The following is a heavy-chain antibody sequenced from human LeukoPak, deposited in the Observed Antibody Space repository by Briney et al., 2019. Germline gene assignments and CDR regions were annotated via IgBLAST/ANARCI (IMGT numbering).Heavy chain of an antibody. Sequence: GRSLRLPCAASGFTFSSYGMHWVRQAPGKGLEWVAVIWYDGSNKYYADSVKGRFTISRDNSKNTLYLQMNSLRAEDTAVYYCARDPRSVAVAGTGDYWGQGTLVTVSS. J-gene: IGHJ4*02. CDR3: ARDPRSVAVAGTGDY. V-gene: IGHV3-33*01. D-gene: IGHD6-19*01. CDR2: IWYDGSNK. CDR1: GFTFSSYG.